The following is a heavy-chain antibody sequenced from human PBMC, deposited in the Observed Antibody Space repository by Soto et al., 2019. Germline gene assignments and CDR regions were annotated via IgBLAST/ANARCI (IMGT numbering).Heavy chain of an antibody. CDR3: AREYYYGMDV. CDR2: ITGSSDYT. CDR1: GFTFSDYY. J-gene: IGHJ6*02. V-gene: IGHV3-11*05. Sequence: QVQPVESGGGLVRPGGSLRLSCAASGFTFSDYYMTWIRQAPGKGLEWVSYITGSSDYTNYADSVKGRFTISRDNVKNSLYLQMNSLRAEDTAVYYCAREYYYGMDVWGQGTTVTVSS.